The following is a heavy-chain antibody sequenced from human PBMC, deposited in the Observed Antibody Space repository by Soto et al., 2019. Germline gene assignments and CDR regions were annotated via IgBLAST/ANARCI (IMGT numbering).Heavy chain of an antibody. CDR1: GASISSSSYY. J-gene: IGHJ6*02. CDR2: IYYSGVT. V-gene: IGHV4-39*01. D-gene: IGHD2-2*02. CDR3: ARQPIQMYDYYYYAMDV. Sequence: SETLSLTCTVSGASISSSSYYWGWIRQPPGKGLEWIGSIYYSGVTYYHPSLKSRVTISLDTSNNKFSLKLSSVIAADTAVYYCARQPIQMYDYYYYAMDVWGQGTTVTVSS.